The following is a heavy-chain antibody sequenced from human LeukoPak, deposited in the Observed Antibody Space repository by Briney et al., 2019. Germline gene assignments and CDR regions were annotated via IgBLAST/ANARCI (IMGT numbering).Heavy chain of an antibody. D-gene: IGHD6-13*01. Sequence: GGSLRLSCTASGFTFDDHGMTWVRQVPGKGLEWVSVTNYKGENTAYAESVKGRFTMSRDNARKSVYLQMNRLRAEDTAVYYCARVDKRGQPLVLGYWGQGTLVTVSS. J-gene: IGHJ4*02. CDR2: TNYKGENT. CDR3: ARVDKRGQPLVLGY. V-gene: IGHV3-20*04. CDR1: GFTFDDHG.